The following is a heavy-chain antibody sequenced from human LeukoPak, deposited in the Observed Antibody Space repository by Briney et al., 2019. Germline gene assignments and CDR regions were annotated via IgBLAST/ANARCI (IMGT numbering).Heavy chain of an antibody. CDR2: IYYSGST. Sequence: PSETLSLTCTVSGGSISSSSYYWGWIRQPPGKGLEWIGSIYYSGSTYYNPSLKSRVTISVDTSKNQFSLKLSSVTAADTALYYCARGPYYVGPPPYFDFWGQGTLVTVSP. V-gene: IGHV4-39*07. CDR1: GGSISSSSYY. D-gene: IGHD3-10*02. CDR3: ARGPYYVGPPPYFDF. J-gene: IGHJ4*02.